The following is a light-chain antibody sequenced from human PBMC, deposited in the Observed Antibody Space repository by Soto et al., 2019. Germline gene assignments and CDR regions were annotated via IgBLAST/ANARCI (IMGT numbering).Light chain of an antibody. CDR3: QQYNDWRLIS. V-gene: IGKV3-15*01. J-gene: IGKJ5*01. Sequence: EILVTQSPATLSVSPGESATLSCRTSQSVRRKLAWYQQKPGRAPRLLIYDTSTRATDIPARFSGSGSATEFTLTISRLQSEDFAVYFCQQYNDWRLISFGQGTRLE. CDR2: DTS. CDR1: QSVRRK.